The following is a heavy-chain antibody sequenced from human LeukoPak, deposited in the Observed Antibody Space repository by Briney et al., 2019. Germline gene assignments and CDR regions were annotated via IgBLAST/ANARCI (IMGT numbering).Heavy chain of an antibody. V-gene: IGHV4-59*02. J-gene: IGHJ5*02. CDR2: IFYSETT. CDR1: GGSVSYYY. CDR3: ARVSPTYSGYGRRAVNWFDP. D-gene: IGHD5-12*01. Sequence: SETLSLTCTVSGGSVSYYYWGWIRQPPGKGLEWIGYIFYSETTNYTTYLEGRVTISVDTSKNQFSLRLSSETAAVTAVYYGARVSPTYSGYGRRAVNWFDPWGQGTLVTVSS.